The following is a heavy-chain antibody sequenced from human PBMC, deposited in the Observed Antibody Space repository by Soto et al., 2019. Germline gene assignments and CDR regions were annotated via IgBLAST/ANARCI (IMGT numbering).Heavy chain of an antibody. CDR2: IYPGDSDT. CDR3: ARTILTGYHYYYGMDV. CDR1: GYSFTSYW. V-gene: IGHV5-51*01. J-gene: IGHJ6*02. Sequence: PGESLKISCQGSGYSFTSYWIGWVRQMPGKGLEWMGIIYPGDSDTRYSPSFQGQVTISADKSISTAYLQWSSLKASDTAMYYCARTILTGYHYYYGMDVWGQGTTVTVSS. D-gene: IGHD3-9*01.